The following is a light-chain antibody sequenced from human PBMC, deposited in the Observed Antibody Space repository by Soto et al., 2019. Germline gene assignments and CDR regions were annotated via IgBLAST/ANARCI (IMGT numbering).Light chain of an antibody. J-gene: IGKJ4*01. CDR3: QQTHTTFT. Sequence: DIQMTQSPSSLSASVGDRVTITCRASQSISTYLNWYQQKPGKVPKLLIYAASSLQSGVPSRFSGSGSGTDFTLTISSLQPEDFATCYCQQTHTTFTFGGGTKVDIK. CDR2: AAS. V-gene: IGKV1-39*01. CDR1: QSISTY.